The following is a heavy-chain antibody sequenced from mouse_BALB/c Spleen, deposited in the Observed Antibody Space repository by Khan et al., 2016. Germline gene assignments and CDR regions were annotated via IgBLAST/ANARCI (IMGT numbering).Heavy chain of an antibody. J-gene: IGHJ3*01. CDR3: SGEISYPTSRGFAY. CDR1: GFNIKDYY. CDR2: IDPENGHT. Sequence: VQLKQSGAELVRPGALVKLSCKASGFNIKDYYLHWVKQRPEQGLEWVGWIDPENGHTIYDPKFQGKASMTADTSSHTAYLQFSSLTSEDTAFYYCSGEISYPTSRGFAYCGHGTLVTVSA. D-gene: IGHD2-12*01. V-gene: IGHV14-1*02.